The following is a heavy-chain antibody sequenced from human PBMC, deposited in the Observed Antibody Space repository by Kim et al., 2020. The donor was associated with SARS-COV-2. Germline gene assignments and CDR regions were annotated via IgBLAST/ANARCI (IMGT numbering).Heavy chain of an antibody. CDR3: ARGANFDWLLRGYFDY. Sequence: SETLSLTCAVYGGSFSGYYWSWIRQPPGKGLEWIGEINHSGSTNYNPSLKSRVTISVDTSKNQFSLKLSSVTAADTAVYYCARGANFDWLLRGYFDYWGQGTLVTVSS. CDR2: INHSGST. D-gene: IGHD3-9*01. J-gene: IGHJ4*02. CDR1: GGSFSGYY. V-gene: IGHV4-34*01.